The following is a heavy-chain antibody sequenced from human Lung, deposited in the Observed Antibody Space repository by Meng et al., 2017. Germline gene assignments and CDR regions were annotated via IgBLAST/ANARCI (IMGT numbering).Heavy chain of an antibody. J-gene: IGHJ4*02. CDR2: MNPNSGNT. D-gene: IGHD1-1*01. Sequence: QVQLVQPGAEVKKPGASVRVSCTASGYTFTNYDINWVRQATGQGLQWMGWMNPNSGNTGYAQKFQGRVTMTRNTSISTAYMELSSLRSEDTAVYYCATRNDGYDFDYWGQGTLVTVSS. CDR1: GYTFTNYD. CDR3: ATRNDGYDFDY. V-gene: IGHV1-8*01.